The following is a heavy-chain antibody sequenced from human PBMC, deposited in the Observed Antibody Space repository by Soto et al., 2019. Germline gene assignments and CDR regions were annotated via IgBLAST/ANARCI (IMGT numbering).Heavy chain of an antibody. J-gene: IGHJ4*02. CDR2: IYHSGGT. D-gene: IGHD1-26*01. Sequence: SETLSLTCGVSDFSISSGYYWGWIRQPPGKGLEWIGNIYHSGGTHYNPALKSRVTISVDTSKNQFSLKLKSVTAADTAVNYCTRRGSSGTPVDYWGQGTLVTVSS. V-gene: IGHV4-38-2*01. CDR3: TRRGSSGTPVDY. CDR1: DFSISSGYY.